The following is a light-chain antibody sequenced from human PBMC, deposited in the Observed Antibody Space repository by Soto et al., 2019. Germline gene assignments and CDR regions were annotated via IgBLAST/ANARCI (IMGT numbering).Light chain of an antibody. V-gene: IGKV1-5*01. CDR3: QQYNSYSYT. J-gene: IGKJ2*01. Sequence: DIQMTQSPSTLSASVGDRVTITCRASQSISSWLAWYQQKPGKAPKLLIYDASSLESGVPSRFSGSGSGTDFTLTISSLQPDEFATYYCQQYNSYSYTLGQGTKLQIK. CDR2: DAS. CDR1: QSISSW.